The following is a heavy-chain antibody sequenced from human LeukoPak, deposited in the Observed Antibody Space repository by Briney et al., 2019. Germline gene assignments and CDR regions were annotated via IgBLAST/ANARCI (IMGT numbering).Heavy chain of an antibody. D-gene: IGHD6-13*01. Sequence: GGSLRLSCAVSGITLSNYGMSWVRQAPGKGLEWVAGISDSGGSTNYADSVKGRFTISRDNSKNTLYLQMNSLRAEDTAVYYCARDKSSRPYYYYGMDVWGQGTTVTVSS. CDR2: ISDSGGST. V-gene: IGHV3-23*01. CDR1: GITLSNYG. CDR3: ARDKSSRPYYYYGMDV. J-gene: IGHJ6*02.